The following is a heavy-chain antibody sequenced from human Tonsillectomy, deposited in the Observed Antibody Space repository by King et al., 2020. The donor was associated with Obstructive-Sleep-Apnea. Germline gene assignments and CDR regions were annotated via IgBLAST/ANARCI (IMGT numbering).Heavy chain of an antibody. Sequence: QLVQSGAEVKKPGSSVTVSCKASGGTVTTDTISWVRQAPGQGVEWKGGIIAMAGHAHYSHKWRGRVTITADSSTNIVFMELNSLRSEDTAVYYCARDLTGMDVWGQGTSVAVSS. D-gene: IGHD3-9*01. CDR3: ARDLTGMDV. V-gene: IGHV1-69*01. CDR2: IIAMAGHA. J-gene: IGHJ6*02. CDR1: GGTVTTDT.